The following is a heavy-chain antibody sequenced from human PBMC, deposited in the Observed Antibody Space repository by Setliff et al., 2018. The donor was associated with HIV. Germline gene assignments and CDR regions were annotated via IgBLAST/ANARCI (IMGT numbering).Heavy chain of an antibody. CDR1: GDTFNSYA. Sequence: GASVKVSCKASGDTFNSYAISWVRQAPGQGLEWMGGVIPIFGTANYAQKFQGRATITADESTSTAYMELSSLRSEGTAVYYCAKGGYYDSTGYYYYYLYYLDEWGKGTTVTVS. J-gene: IGHJ6*03. CDR3: AKGGYYDSTGYYYYYLYYLDE. V-gene: IGHV1-69*13. D-gene: IGHD3-22*01. CDR2: VIPIFGTA.